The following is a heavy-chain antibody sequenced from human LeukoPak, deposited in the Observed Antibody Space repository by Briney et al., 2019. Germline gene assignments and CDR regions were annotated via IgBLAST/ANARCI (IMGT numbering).Heavy chain of an antibody. CDR2: INHSGST. Sequence: SETLSLTCAVSGYSISSGYSWGWIRQPPGKGLEWFGSINHSGSTYYNPSLKSRVTISVDTSKNQFSLKLSSVTAADTAVYYCARDLYSSSWYQTQYFDYWGQGTLVTVSS. D-gene: IGHD6-13*01. V-gene: IGHV4-38-2*02. J-gene: IGHJ4*02. CDR3: ARDLYSSSWYQTQYFDY. CDR1: GYSISSGYS.